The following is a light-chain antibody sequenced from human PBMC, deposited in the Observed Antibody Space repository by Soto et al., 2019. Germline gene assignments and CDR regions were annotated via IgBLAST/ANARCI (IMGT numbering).Light chain of an antibody. J-gene: IGLJ2*01. CDR1: SSNIGAGYD. V-gene: IGLV1-40*01. CDR2: GNS. Sequence: QSVLPQPPSVSGAPGQRVTISCTGSSSNIGAGYDVHWYQQLPGTAPKLLIYGNSNRPSGVPDRFSGSKSGTSASLAITGLQAEDEADYYCQYYDSSLRVVFGGGTKLTVL. CDR3: QYYDSSLRVV.